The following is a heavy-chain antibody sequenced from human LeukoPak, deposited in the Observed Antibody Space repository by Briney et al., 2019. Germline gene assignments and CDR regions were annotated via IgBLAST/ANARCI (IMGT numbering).Heavy chain of an antibody. CDR2: ISAYNGNT. Sequence: GASVKVSCKASGYTFTSYGISWGRQAPGQGLEWMGWISAYNGNTNYAQKLQGRVTMTTDTSTSTAYMELRSLRSDDTAVYYCARAFYDYGDYELDYWGQGTLVTVSS. D-gene: IGHD4-17*01. J-gene: IGHJ4*02. CDR1: GYTFTSYG. V-gene: IGHV1-18*01. CDR3: ARAFYDYGDYELDY.